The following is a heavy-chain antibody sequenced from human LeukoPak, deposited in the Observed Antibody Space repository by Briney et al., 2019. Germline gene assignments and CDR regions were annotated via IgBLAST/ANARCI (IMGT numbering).Heavy chain of an antibody. CDR2: INHSGST. D-gene: IGHD3-10*01. Sequence: PSETLSLTCAVYGGSFSGYYWSWIRQPPGKGLEWIGEINHSGSTNYNPSLKSRVTISVDTSKNQFTLKLSSVTAADTAVYYCGSVRRRVLFGLDPWGQGTLVTISS. V-gene: IGHV4-34*01. CDR3: GSVRRRVLFGLDP. J-gene: IGHJ5*02. CDR1: GGSFSGYY.